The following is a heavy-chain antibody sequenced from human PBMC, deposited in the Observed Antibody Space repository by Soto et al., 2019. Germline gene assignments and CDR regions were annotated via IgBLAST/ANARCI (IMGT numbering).Heavy chain of an antibody. Sequence: SVKVSCKASGGTFSSYAISWVRQAPGQGLEWMGGIIPIFGTANYTQKFQGRVTITADESTSTAYMELSSLRSEDTAVYYCARARIAAAGDYYYYGMDVWGQGTTVTVSS. CDR3: ARARIAAAGDYYYYGMDV. D-gene: IGHD6-13*01. CDR1: GGTFSSYA. V-gene: IGHV1-69*13. CDR2: IIPIFGTA. J-gene: IGHJ6*02.